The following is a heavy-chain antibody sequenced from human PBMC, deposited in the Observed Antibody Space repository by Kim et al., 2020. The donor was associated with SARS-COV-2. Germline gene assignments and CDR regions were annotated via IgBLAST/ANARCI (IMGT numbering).Heavy chain of an antibody. V-gene: IGHV3-11*04. CDR3: ARDGQWLTNWFDP. J-gene: IGHJ5*02. Sequence: YADAVKGRFTISRNNAKNSLYLQMNSLRAEDTAVYYCARDGQWLTNWFDPWGQGTLVTVSS. D-gene: IGHD6-19*01.